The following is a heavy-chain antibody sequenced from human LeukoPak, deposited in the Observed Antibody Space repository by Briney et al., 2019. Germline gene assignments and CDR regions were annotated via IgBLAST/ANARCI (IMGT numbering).Heavy chain of an antibody. CDR3: TKGSSSGWSGDYLDY. CDR1: GFTFSSYA. Sequence: GGSLRLSCAASGFTFSSYAMSWVRQAPGKGLEWVPSISSSGGSTYYADSLKGRFTISRDNSKNTLYLQMNSLRADDTAVYYCTKGSSSGWSGDYLDYWGQGTLVTVSS. CDR2: ISSSGGST. D-gene: IGHD6-13*01. V-gene: IGHV3-23*01. J-gene: IGHJ4*02.